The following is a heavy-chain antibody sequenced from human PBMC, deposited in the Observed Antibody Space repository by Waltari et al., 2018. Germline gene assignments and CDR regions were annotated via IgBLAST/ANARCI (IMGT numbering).Heavy chain of an antibody. CDR2: IGTYNGIA. Sequence: QVHLVQSGPAVKRPGASVKVSCKASGYTFTPYGISRGRTAPGHGLEWMGWIGTYNGIANYAQRVEDRVTMTVDSPTSTAYMELRNLRSDDTGIYYCARAGYGVPTYTYYGMDVWGQGTTVTVSS. J-gene: IGHJ6*02. CDR1: GYTFTPYG. V-gene: IGHV1-18*01. D-gene: IGHD5-18*01. CDR3: ARAGYGVPTYTYYGMDV.